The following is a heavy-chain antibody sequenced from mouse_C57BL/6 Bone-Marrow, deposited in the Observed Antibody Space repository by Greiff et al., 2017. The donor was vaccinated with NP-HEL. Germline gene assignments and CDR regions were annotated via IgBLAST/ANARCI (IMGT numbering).Heavy chain of an antibody. J-gene: IGHJ4*01. D-gene: IGHD2-14*01. CDR1: GFTFSDYG. Sequence: EVQRVESGGGLVQPGGSLKLSCAASGFTFSDYGMAWVRQAPRKGPEWVAFISNLAYSIYYADTVTGRFTLSRENAKNTLYLEMSSLRSEDTAMYYCARRGTWGSMDYWGQGTSVTVSS. CDR3: ARRGTWGSMDY. V-gene: IGHV5-15*01. CDR2: ISNLAYSI.